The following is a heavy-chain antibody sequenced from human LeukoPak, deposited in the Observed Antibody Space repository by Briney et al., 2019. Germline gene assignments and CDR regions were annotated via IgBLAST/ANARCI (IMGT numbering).Heavy chain of an antibody. CDR2: IYYSGST. D-gene: IGHD2-8*02. J-gene: IGHJ4*02. CDR1: GGSIRSDY. CDR3: AREYCTGNSCYFDY. Sequence: SETLSLTCTVSGGSIRSDYWTWIRQPPGKRLEWIGYIYYSGSTNVNPSLKSRLTISVDTSKNQFSLQLSSVTAADTAVYYCAREYCTGNSCYFDYWGQGTPVTVSS. V-gene: IGHV4-59*01.